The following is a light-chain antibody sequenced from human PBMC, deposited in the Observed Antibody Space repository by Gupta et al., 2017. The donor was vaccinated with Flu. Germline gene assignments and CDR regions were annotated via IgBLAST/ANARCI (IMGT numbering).Light chain of an antibody. CDR2: GAS. CDR3: QNYGSSPQT. Sequence: DIELTQSPGTLSLSPGERATLSCRAGQSVSSKYLAWYQKKPGQPTRLLIYGASSRATATPDWVSGSGSGTDFTRIISRLEPEVGVVYYCQNYGSSPQTFGQGTKVEIK. CDR1: QSVSSKY. V-gene: IGKV3-20*01. J-gene: IGKJ1*01.